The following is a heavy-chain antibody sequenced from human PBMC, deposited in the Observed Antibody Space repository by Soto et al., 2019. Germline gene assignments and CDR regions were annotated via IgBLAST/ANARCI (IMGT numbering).Heavy chain of an antibody. CDR1: GFTFSSYA. CDR3: AAPDIVVVPAAITPTFYY. Sequence: EVQLLESGGGLVQPGGSLRLSCAASGFTFSSYAMSWVRQAPGKGLEWVSAISGSGGSTYYADSVKGRFTISRDNSKNTRYLQRNSLRAEDTAVYYCAAPDIVVVPAAITPTFYYWGQGTLVTVSS. CDR2: ISGSGGST. D-gene: IGHD2-2*02. V-gene: IGHV3-23*01. J-gene: IGHJ4*02.